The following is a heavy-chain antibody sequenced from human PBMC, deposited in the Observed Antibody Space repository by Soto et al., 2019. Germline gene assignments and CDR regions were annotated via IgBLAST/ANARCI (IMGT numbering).Heavy chain of an antibody. Sequence: EVQVVESGGGLVQPGGSLRLSCAASGFTFSTSAMNWVRQAPGKGLEWVPYISSGGSTIYYADSVKGRFTISRDNAKNSLYLQMNSLRGEDTAVYYCARGGSSWSVDYWGQGTLVTVSS. V-gene: IGHV3-48*01. CDR3: ARGGSSWSVDY. CDR2: ISSGGSTI. D-gene: IGHD6-13*01. J-gene: IGHJ4*02. CDR1: GFTFSTSA.